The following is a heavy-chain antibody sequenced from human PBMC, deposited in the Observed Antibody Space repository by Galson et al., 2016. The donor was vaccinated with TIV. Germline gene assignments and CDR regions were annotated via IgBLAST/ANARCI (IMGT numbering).Heavy chain of an antibody. D-gene: IGHD5-24*01. V-gene: IGHV3-30*02. Sequence: SLRLSCATSGFSFRRYGMYWVRQAPGKGLDWVALIAYDGSVKYYADSVRGRFTISRDNSKNTLFLQMNSLRLEDSAVYYCAKETIQLRYYFDYWGQGTLVTVSS. CDR3: AKETIQLRYYFDY. CDR1: GFSFRRYG. J-gene: IGHJ4*02. CDR2: IAYDGSVK.